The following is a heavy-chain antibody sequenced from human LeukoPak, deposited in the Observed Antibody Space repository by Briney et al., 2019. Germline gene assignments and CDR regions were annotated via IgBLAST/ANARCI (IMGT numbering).Heavy chain of an antibody. CDR2: INLNSGGT. CDR1: GYTFIGYY. J-gene: IGHJ4*02. CDR3: ARDSAAAGGLSFDY. D-gene: IGHD6-13*01. V-gene: IGHV1-2*02. Sequence: ASVKVSCKASGYTFIGYYMHWVRQAPEQGLEWMGWINLNSGGTKYAQKFQGRVAMTRDTSITTAYMELSRLRSDDTAVYYCARDSAAAGGLSFDYWGQGTLATVSS.